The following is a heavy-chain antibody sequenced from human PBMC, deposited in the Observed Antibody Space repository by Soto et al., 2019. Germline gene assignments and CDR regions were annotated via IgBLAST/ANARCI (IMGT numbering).Heavy chain of an antibody. CDR2: ISWDDDK. Sequence: QITLKESGPTLVKTTQTLTLTCTFSGFSLSLSGAGVGWIRQPPGKALQWLALISWDDDKRYSPSLRTRLTITRDTSENQVVLTMTNIDPVDTATYYCAHRARGNYCFNNWGQGTLVTVSS. J-gene: IGHJ4*02. CDR3: AHRARGNYCFNN. V-gene: IGHV2-5*02. CDR1: GFSLSLSGAG. D-gene: IGHD1-26*01.